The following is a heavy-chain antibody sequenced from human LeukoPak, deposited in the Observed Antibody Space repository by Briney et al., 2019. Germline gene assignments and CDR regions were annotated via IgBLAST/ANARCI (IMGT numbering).Heavy chain of an antibody. D-gene: IGHD2-8*01. CDR2: ISYDGRQN. Sequence: GRSLRLSCAASGFTFSTYAMNWVRQAPGKGLEWVAVISYDGRQNYYADSVKGRFTISRDNSKNTLYLQMNSLRDEDSAAYYCARVYLERLAAGYFDHWGQGTWVTVSP. CDR1: GFTFSTYA. J-gene: IGHJ4*02. CDR3: ARVYLERLAAGYFDH. V-gene: IGHV3-30*04.